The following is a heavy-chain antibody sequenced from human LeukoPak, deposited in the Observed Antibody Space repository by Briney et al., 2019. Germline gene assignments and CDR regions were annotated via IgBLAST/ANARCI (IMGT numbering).Heavy chain of an antibody. Sequence: PGGSLRLSCSASGFTFSSYAMYWVRQAPGKGLEYVSVISNNGGSTYYADSVKGRFTISRDNSKNTLYLQMSSLRAEDTAVYYCVKGPSRRDSSGRTYYFDYWGQGTLVTVSS. CDR3: VKGPSRRDSSGRTYYFDY. J-gene: IGHJ4*02. V-gene: IGHV3-64D*06. CDR1: GFTFSSYA. CDR2: ISNNGGST. D-gene: IGHD3-22*01.